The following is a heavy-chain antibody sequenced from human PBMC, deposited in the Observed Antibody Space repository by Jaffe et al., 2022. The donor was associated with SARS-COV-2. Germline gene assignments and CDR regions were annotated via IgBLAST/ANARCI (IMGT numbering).Heavy chain of an antibody. D-gene: IGHD2-15*01. Sequence: QVQLVESGGGVVQPGGSLRLSCVASGFTFNSYVIQWVRQAPGKGLEWVAVISNDGSRQYYADSVKGRFFFSRDNSKNTVFLQMNSLRGEDTAMYYCVRGAWVVAAPGFDLWGQGTLVTVSS. CDR2: ISNDGSRQ. CDR3: VRGAWVVAAPGFDL. V-gene: IGHV3-30*04. J-gene: IGHJ4*02. CDR1: GFTFNSYV.